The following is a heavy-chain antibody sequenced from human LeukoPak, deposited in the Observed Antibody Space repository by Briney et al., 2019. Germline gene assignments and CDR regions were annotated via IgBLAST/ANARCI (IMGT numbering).Heavy chain of an antibody. V-gene: IGHV3-20*04. CDR2: INWNGGST. J-gene: IGHJ4*02. D-gene: IGHD6-13*01. CDR3: ARVARIAAAGTPDY. Sequence: GGSLRLSCAASGFTSDDYGMSWVRQAPGKGLEWVSGINWNGGSTGYADSVKGRFTISRDNAKNSLYLQMNSLRAEDTALYYCARVARIAAAGTPDYWGQGTLVTVSS. CDR1: GFTSDDYG.